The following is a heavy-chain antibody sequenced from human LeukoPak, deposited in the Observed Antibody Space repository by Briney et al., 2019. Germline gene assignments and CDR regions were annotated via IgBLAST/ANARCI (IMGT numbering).Heavy chain of an antibody. CDR1: GGSISKGICY. CDR3: ASELAWIYDY. Sequence: LSLTCLGTGGSISKGICYGSGIRQPGEEGLEWLSRIYTRGSTNYNPHRKSRVHIPVETSKNQVSLTMSQVTGADPAGYFWASELAWIYDY. D-gene: IGHD5-12*01. J-gene: IGHJ4*01. CDR2: IYTRGST. V-gene: IGHV4-61*02.